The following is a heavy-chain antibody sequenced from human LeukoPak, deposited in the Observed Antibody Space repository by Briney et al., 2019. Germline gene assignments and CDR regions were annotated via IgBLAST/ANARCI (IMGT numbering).Heavy chain of an antibody. CDR2: INPNSGGT. CDR1: GYTFTGYY. CDR3: ARAPNYYYDSSGYYDY. D-gene: IGHD3-22*01. Sequence: ASVKVSCKASGYTFTGYYMHWVRQAPGQGLEWMGWINPNSGGTNYAQKFQGWVTMTRDTSISTAYMELSRLRSDDTAVYYCARAPNYYYDSSGYYDYWGQGTLVTVSS. V-gene: IGHV1-2*04. J-gene: IGHJ4*02.